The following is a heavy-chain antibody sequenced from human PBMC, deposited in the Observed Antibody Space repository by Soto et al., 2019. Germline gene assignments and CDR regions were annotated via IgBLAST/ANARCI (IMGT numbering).Heavy chain of an antibody. J-gene: IGHJ4*02. CDR1: GFTFRSYA. V-gene: IGHV3-23*01. D-gene: IGHD2-15*01. Sequence: DVQLLESGGGLVQPEGSLRLSCAASGFTFRSYAMGWVRQGPGKGLEWVAVVSIGGSTHYADSVRGRFTISRDNSKNTLSLQMNSLTAEDTAVYFCAKRRGAGGHFDYWGQGALVTVS. CDR2: VSIGGST. CDR3: AKRRGAGGHFDY.